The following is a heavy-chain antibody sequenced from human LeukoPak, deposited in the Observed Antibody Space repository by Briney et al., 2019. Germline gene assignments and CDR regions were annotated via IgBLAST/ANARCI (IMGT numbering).Heavy chain of an antibody. CDR2: ISGSGGST. CDR1: GFTFSSYA. D-gene: IGHD3-9*01. V-gene: IGHV3-23*01. Sequence: GGSLRLSCAASGFTFSSYAMSWVRQAPGKGLEWVSAISGSGGSTYYADSVKGRFTISRDNSKNTLYLQMNSLRAEDTAVYYCAKDTSIDILTGYAYDNWFDPWGQGTLVTVSS. J-gene: IGHJ5*02. CDR3: AKDTSIDILTGYAYDNWFDP.